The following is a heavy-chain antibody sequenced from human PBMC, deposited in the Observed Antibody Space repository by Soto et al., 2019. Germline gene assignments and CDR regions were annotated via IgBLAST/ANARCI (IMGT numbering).Heavy chain of an antibody. Sequence: SETLSLTCTVYGGSFSAYYWGWIRQPPGKGLEWGGEINHSGSTNYNPSLKSRVTISVDTSKNQFSLKLNSVTAADTAVSYCARRVRGVNDAFDIWGQGTMVTVS. V-gene: IGHV4-34*01. CDR3: ARRVRGVNDAFDI. CDR2: INHSGST. CDR1: GGSFSAYY. J-gene: IGHJ3*02. D-gene: IGHD3-10*01.